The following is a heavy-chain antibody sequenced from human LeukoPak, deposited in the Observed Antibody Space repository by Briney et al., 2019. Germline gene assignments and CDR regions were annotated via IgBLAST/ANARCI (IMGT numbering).Heavy chain of an antibody. CDR2: IYYRGST. V-gene: IGHV4-59*12. Sequence: SETLSLTCTVPGGSISSDYWSWIRQPPGKGLEWIGYIYYRGSTNYNPSLKSRVTISVDKSKNQFSLKLSSVTAADTAVYYCARVNYSNYGYYYYYGMDVWGQGTTVTVSS. CDR3: ARVNYSNYGYYYYYGMDV. J-gene: IGHJ6*02. D-gene: IGHD4-11*01. CDR1: GGSISSDY.